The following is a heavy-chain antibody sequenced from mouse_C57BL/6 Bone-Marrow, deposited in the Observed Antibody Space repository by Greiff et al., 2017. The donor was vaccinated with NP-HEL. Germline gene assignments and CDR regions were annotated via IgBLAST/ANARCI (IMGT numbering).Heavy chain of an antibody. CDR2: IDPSDNYT. Sequence: QVQLQQPGAELVMPGASVKLSCKASGYTFTSYWMHWVKQRPGQGLEWIGEIDPSDNYTNYNQKFKGKSTLTVDKSSSTAYMQLSSLTSEDSAVYYCAREWYFDVWGTGTTVTVSS. J-gene: IGHJ1*03. CDR1: GYTFTSYW. V-gene: IGHV1-69*01. CDR3: AREWYFDV.